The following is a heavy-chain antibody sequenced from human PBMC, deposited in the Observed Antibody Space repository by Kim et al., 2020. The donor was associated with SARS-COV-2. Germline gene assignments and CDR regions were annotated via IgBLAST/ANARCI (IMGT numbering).Heavy chain of an antibody. J-gene: IGHJ4*02. D-gene: IGHD3-16*01. Sequence: SETLSLTCTVSGGSISSSSYYWGWIRQPPGKGLEWIGSIYYSGSTYYNPSLKSRVTISVDTSKNQFSLKLSSVTAADTAVYYCARRSKNDYVWGSSDYWGREPWSPSPQ. CDR3: ARRSKNDYVWGSSDY. V-gene: IGHV4-39*01. CDR1: GGSISSSSYY. CDR2: IYYSGST.